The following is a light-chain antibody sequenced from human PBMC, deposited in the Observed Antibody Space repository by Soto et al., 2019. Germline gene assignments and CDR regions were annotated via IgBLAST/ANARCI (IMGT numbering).Light chain of an antibody. J-gene: IGLJ2*01. V-gene: IGLV2-11*01. CDR2: DVT. CDR1: SSDVGGYNY. CDR3: CSYAGSSTFVV. Sequence: QSALTQPRSVSGSPGQSVTISCTGTSSDVGGYNYVSWYQQHPGKAPKLMIYDVTKRPSGVPDRFSGSKSGNTASLTISGLQAEDEADYFCCSYAGSSTFVVFCGGTKLTVL.